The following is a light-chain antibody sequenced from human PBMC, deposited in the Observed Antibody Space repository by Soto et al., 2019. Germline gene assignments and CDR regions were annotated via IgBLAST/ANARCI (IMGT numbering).Light chain of an antibody. CDR2: GAS. Sequence: IVLTQSPGTLSLYPGERATLSCRASQSVSSSYLAWYQQKPGQAPRLLIYGASSRATGIPDRFSGSGSGTDFTLTISRLEHEDFELYYCQQYCSSQWTLGQGTTGDI. V-gene: IGKV3-20*01. CDR3: QQYCSSQWT. J-gene: IGKJ1*01. CDR1: QSVSSSY.